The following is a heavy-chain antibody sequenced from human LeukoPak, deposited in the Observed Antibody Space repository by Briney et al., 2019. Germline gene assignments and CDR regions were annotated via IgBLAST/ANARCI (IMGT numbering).Heavy chain of an antibody. CDR1: GFTFSSCS. V-gene: IGHV3-21*01. CDR2: ISSSSSYI. D-gene: IGHD5-12*01. CDR3: ARRGSRGYSGYDLLGY. Sequence: GGSLRLSCAASGFTFSSCSMNWVRQAPGKGLEWVSSISSSSSYIYYADSVKGRFTISRDNAKNSLYLQMNSLRAEDTAVYYCARRGSRGYSGYDLLGYWGQGTLVTVSS. J-gene: IGHJ4*02.